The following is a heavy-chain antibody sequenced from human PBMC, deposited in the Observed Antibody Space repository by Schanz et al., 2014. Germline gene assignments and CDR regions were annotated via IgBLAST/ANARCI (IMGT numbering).Heavy chain of an antibody. CDR2: ISGGGGTT. CDR1: GFSFTTYA. V-gene: IGHV3-23*01. Sequence: EVQLLESGGGLVQPGGSLRLSCASSGFSFTTYAMCWVRQAPGKGLEWVSAISGGGGTTYYTDSVKGRFTISRDNSKNTLYLQMDSLRAEDTAVYFCAKKVPAYNPFDSWGQGTLVTVSS. D-gene: IGHD1-1*01. CDR3: AKKVPAYNPFDS. J-gene: IGHJ4*02.